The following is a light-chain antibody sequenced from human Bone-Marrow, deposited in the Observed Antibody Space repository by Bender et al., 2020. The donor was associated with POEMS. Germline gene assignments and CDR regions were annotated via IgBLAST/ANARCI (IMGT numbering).Light chain of an antibody. V-gene: IGLV2-14*02. CDR1: NSDVGSYNL. CDR2: DVS. Sequence: QSALTQPASVSGSPGQSITISCTGTNSDVGSYNLVSWYQHYPGKAPELIIYDVSSRPSGVSNRFSGSKSGNTASLTISGLQAEDEAEYYCSSYTSRDTWVFGGGTKLTVL. J-gene: IGLJ3*02. CDR3: SSYTSRDTWV.